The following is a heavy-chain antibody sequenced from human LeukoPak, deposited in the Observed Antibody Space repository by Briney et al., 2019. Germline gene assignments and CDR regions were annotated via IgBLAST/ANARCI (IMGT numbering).Heavy chain of an antibody. D-gene: IGHD3-9*01. J-gene: IGHJ4*02. Sequence: ASVKVSCKASGYTFTGYYMHWVRLAPGQGLEWMGWISAYNGNTNYAQKLQGRVTMTTDTSTSTAYMELRSLRSDDTAVYYCARAELVNRNYFDYWGQGTLVTVSS. CDR1: GYTFTGYY. V-gene: IGHV1-18*04. CDR2: ISAYNGNT. CDR3: ARAELVNRNYFDY.